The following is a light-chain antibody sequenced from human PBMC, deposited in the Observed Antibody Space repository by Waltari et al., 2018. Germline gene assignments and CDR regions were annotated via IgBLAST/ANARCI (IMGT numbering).Light chain of an antibody. CDR2: GAS. V-gene: IGKV3-15*01. CDR3: QQYNNWPRT. Sequence: EIMMTQSPATLSVSPGERATLSCRASQSLNNNLAWYQQRPGQAPRLLFYGASTRATGVPGRFSGSGSGTEFTLTISSLQSVDFAVYYCQQYNNWPRTFGQGTKVEIK. J-gene: IGKJ1*01. CDR1: QSLNNN.